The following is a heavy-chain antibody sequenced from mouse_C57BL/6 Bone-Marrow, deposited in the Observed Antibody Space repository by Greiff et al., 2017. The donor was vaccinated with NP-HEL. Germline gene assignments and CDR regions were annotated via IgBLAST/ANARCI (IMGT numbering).Heavy chain of an antibody. Sequence: QVQLQQPGAELVMPGASVKLSCKASGYTFTSYWMHWVKQRPGQGLEWIGEIDPSDSYTNYNQKFKGKSTLTVDKSSSTAYMQLSSLTSEDSAVYYCARLGRWYFEVWGTGTPVTVSS. D-gene: IGHD4-1*01. CDR3: ARLGRWYFEV. J-gene: IGHJ1*03. CDR2: IDPSDSYT. V-gene: IGHV1-69*01. CDR1: GYTFTSYW.